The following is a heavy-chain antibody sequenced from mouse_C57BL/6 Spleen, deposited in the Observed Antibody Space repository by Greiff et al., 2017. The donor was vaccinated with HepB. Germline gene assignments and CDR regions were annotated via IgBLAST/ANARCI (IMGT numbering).Heavy chain of an antibody. Sequence: EVMLVESGGDLVKPGGSLKLSCAASGFTFSSYGMSWVRQTPDKRLEWVATISSGGSYTYYPDSVKGRFTISRDNAKNTLYLQMSSLKSEDTAMYYCARQDYYGSSYLAYWGQGTLVTVSA. J-gene: IGHJ3*01. D-gene: IGHD1-1*01. CDR1: GFTFSSYG. CDR3: ARQDYYGSSYLAY. CDR2: ISSGGSYT. V-gene: IGHV5-6*01.